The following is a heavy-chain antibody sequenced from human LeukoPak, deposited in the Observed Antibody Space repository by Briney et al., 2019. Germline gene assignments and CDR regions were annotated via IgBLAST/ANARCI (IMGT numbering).Heavy chain of an antibody. D-gene: IGHD3-22*01. Sequence: ASVKVSCKASGNTFTGCYLDWVRQAPGQGLEWMGWINPNSGGTNYAQKFQGRVTMTRDTSISTAYMELSRLRSDDTAVYYCAKLLLRLMDFEYWGQGTLVTVSS. V-gene: IGHV1-2*02. J-gene: IGHJ4*02. CDR1: GNTFTGCY. CDR3: AKLLLRLMDFEY. CDR2: INPNSGGT.